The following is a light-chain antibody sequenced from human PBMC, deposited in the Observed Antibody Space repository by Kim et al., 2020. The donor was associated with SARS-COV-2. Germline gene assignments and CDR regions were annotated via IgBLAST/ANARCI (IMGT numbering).Light chain of an antibody. CDR1: QSIDTN. CDR3: QQYSHWPPYT. Sequence: SPGERVTLSCRASQSIDTNLAWYHQKPGQAPRLLIYGASTRATDIPARFSGSGSETEFTLIISSLQSEDFAVYYCQQYSHWPPYTFGQGTKVDIK. J-gene: IGKJ2*01. CDR2: GAS. V-gene: IGKV3-15*01.